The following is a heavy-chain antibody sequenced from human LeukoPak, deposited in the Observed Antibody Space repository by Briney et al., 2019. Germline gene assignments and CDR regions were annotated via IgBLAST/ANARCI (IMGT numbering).Heavy chain of an antibody. CDR1: GGSISSYY. CDR2: INHSEST. V-gene: IGHV4-34*01. CDR3: ARGRGSSWYDY. Sequence: PSETLSLTCTVSGGSISSYYWSWIRQPPATGLEWIGEINHSESTNYNPSLKSRVTISVDTSKNQFSLKLTSVTAADTAASYCARGRGSSWYDYWGQGTLVTVSS. D-gene: IGHD6-13*01. J-gene: IGHJ4*02.